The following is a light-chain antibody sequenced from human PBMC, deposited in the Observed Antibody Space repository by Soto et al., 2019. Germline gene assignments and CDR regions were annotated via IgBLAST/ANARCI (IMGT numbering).Light chain of an antibody. Sequence: QSALTQPASVSGSPGPSITISCTGTSSDVGGYNYVSWYQQHPGKAPKLMIYDVSNRPSGVSNRFSGSKSGNTASLTISGLQAEDEADYYCSSYTTSGSLVFGGGTKRTVL. CDR1: SSDVGGYNY. J-gene: IGLJ2*01. V-gene: IGLV2-14*01. CDR2: DVS. CDR3: SSYTTSGSLV.